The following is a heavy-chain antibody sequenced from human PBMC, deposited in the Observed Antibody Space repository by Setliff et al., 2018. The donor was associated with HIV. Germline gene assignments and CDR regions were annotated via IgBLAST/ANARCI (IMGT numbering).Heavy chain of an antibody. V-gene: IGHV3-48*01. CDR3: AKVYGTGYFYYYYGMHV. D-gene: IGHD2-8*02. CDR2: ISSRSTI. CDR1: GFTFSSYS. Sequence: PGGSLRLSCVTSGFTFSSYSMNWVRQAPGKGLEWVSYISSRSTIYYADSVKGRFTISRDNSKNTLFLEMNYLRAEDTAVYYCAKVYGTGYFYYYYGMHVWGQGTTVTVSS. J-gene: IGHJ6*02.